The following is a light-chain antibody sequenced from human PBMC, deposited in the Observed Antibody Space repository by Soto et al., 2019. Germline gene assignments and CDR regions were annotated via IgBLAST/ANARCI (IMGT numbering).Light chain of an antibody. V-gene: IGKV4-1*01. J-gene: IGKJ1*01. CDR2: WAS. CDR1: QSVLYSSNNKKY. CDR3: QQYSSTPPTT. Sequence: DIVMTQSPDSLAVSLGERATINCKSSQSVLYSSNNKKYLAWYQQKPGQPPKLLIYWASTRESGVPDRFSGSASGTDFTLTISSLQAEDVAVYYCQQYSSTPPTTFGQGTKVEI.